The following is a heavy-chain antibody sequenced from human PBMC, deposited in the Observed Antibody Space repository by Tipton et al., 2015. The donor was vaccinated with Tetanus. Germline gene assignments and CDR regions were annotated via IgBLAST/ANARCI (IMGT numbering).Heavy chain of an antibody. CDR2: IYPGDSDT. Sequence: QLVQSGGEVKKPGESLKISCKGSGYIFNNYWIGWVRQKPGKGLEWMGIIYPGDSDTSYRPSFQGQVTISVDKSINTAYLQWSSLKASDTSMFYCARAHCTDGVCNFDVWGQGALVTVAS. CDR1: GYIFNNYW. V-gene: IGHV5-51*01. D-gene: IGHD2-8*01. J-gene: IGHJ4*02. CDR3: ARAHCTDGVCNFDV.